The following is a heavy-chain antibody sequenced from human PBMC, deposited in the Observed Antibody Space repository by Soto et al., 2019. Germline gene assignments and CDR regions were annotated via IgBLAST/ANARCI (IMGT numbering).Heavy chain of an antibody. CDR2: IFSNDEK. CDR1: GFSLSNARMG. J-gene: IGHJ4*02. D-gene: IGHD3-22*01. V-gene: IGHV2-26*01. Sequence: SGPTLVNPTETLTLTCTVSGFSLSNARMGVSWIRQPPGKALEWLAHIFSNDEKSYSTSLKSRLTISKDTSKSQVVLTMTNMDPADTATYYCARIREYYDSSARFDYWGQGTLVTVS. CDR3: ARIREYYDSSARFDY.